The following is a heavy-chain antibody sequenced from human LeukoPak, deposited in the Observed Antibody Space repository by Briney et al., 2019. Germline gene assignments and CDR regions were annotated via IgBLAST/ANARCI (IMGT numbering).Heavy chain of an antibody. D-gene: IGHD6-13*01. CDR3: ASASSHRIAAGGDY. CDR1: GFTFSNYW. Sequence: GGSLRLSCAASGFTFSNYWMHWVRQAPGKGLVWVSRINSDGSSRNYADSVKGRFIISRDNAKNTLYLQMNSLRAEDTAVYYCASASSHRIAAGGDYWGQGALVTVSS. CDR2: INSDGSSR. V-gene: IGHV3-74*01. J-gene: IGHJ4*02.